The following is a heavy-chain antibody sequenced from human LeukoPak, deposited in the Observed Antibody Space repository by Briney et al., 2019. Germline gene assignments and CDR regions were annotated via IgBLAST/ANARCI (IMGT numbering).Heavy chain of an antibody. CDR3: ARGQVKQQLLPRTGSRDYYYYMDV. V-gene: IGHV4-34*01. Sequence: SETLSLTCAVYGGSFSGYYRSWIRQPPGKGLEWIGEINHSGSTNYNPSLKSRVTISVDTSRNQFSLKLSSVTAADTAVYYCARGQVKQQLLPRTGSRDYYYYMDVWGKGTTVTVSS. CDR1: GGSFSGYY. CDR2: INHSGST. D-gene: IGHD6-13*01. J-gene: IGHJ6*03.